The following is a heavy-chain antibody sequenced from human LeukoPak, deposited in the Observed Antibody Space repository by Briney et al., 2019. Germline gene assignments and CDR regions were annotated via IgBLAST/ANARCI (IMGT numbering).Heavy chain of an antibody. J-gene: IGHJ4*02. V-gene: IGHV4-4*09. CDR1: GGSISPYF. CDR3: ARRQIYFDH. Sequence: SETLSFNCTVSGGSISPYFWSWIRQPPGKGPEWIGYLYTDGSTKYNNSHNSRVTISLTTSKNQFYLKLSSVTAAGTAVYYCARRQIYFDHWGQGTLVTVSS. CDR2: LYTDGST.